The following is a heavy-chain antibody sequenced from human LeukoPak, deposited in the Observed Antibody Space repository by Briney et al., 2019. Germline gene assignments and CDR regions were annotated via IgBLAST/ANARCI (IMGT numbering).Heavy chain of an antibody. V-gene: IGHV1-18*01. CDR2: ISVINSGNT. CDR1: GYTFSIYG. Sequence: ASVKVSCTASGYTFSIYGINWVRQAPGQGLEWMGWISVINSGNTRYAQNFQGRLTMTTDTSTTTAYMELRSLRSDDTAVYYCSREFPFCGADCFSGVFDIWGQGTMVTVS. J-gene: IGHJ3*02. CDR3: SREFPFCGADCFSGVFDI. D-gene: IGHD2-21*02.